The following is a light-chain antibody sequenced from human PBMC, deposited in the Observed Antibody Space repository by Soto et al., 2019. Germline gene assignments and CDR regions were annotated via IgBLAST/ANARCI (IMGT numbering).Light chain of an antibody. Sequence: QAVVTQPPSASGAPGQRVTLSCIGGSSNVGFNAVNWYQQLPGAAPKLLIHGNSQRPSGVPDRFSGSKSGTSASLAIIGLRAEDEAHYYCAAWDDSLRGVLFGGGTKLTVL. CDR2: GNS. J-gene: IGLJ3*02. V-gene: IGLV1-47*02. CDR1: SSNVGFNA. CDR3: AAWDDSLRGVL.